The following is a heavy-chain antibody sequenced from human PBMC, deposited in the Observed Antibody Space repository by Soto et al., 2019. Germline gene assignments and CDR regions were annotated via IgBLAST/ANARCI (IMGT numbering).Heavy chain of an antibody. CDR2: TYYRSKWYN. J-gene: IGHJ6*02. Sequence: PSQTLSLTCAISGDSVSSNSAAWNWIRQSPSRGLEWLGRTYYRSKWYNDYAVSVKSRITINPDTSKNQFSLQLNSVTPEDTAVYYCARGGEWSSSWAGYYGMDVWGQGTTVTVSS. CDR1: GDSVSSNSAA. V-gene: IGHV6-1*01. D-gene: IGHD6-13*01. CDR3: ARGGEWSSSWAGYYGMDV.